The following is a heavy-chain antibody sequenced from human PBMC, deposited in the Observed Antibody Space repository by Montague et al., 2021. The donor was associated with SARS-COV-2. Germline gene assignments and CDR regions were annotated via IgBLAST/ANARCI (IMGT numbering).Heavy chain of an antibody. CDR1: GGSFSGNY. J-gene: IGHJ4*02. D-gene: IGHD3-3*01. CDR3: ARKTSRGLTIFGVVTASYCFDY. V-gene: IGHV4-34*01. Sequence: SETLSLTCAVYGGSFSGNYWSWIRQPPGKGLEWIGSIYYSGNTYYNPSLKGRVTISVDTSKNQFSLKLSSVTAADTAVFYCARKTSRGLTIFGVVTASYCFDYWGQGTLVTVSS. CDR2: IYYSGNT.